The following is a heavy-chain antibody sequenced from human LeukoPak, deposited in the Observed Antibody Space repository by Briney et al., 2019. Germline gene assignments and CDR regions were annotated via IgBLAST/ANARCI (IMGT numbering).Heavy chain of an antibody. Sequence: PSETLSLTCAVYGGSFSGYYWSWIRQPPGKGLEWIGEINHSGSTNYNPSLKSRVTISVDTSKNQFSLKLSSVTAADTAVYYCARDNRWELLSPWFDPWGQGTLVTVSS. V-gene: IGHV4-34*01. CDR3: ARDNRWELLSPWFDP. CDR1: GGSFSGYY. CDR2: INHSGST. J-gene: IGHJ5*02. D-gene: IGHD1-26*01.